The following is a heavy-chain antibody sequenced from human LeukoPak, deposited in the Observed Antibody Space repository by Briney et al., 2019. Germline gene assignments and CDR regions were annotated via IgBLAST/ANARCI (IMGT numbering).Heavy chain of an antibody. J-gene: IGHJ4*02. CDR1: GFTFSDYY. CDR2: ISSSGSTI. V-gene: IGHV3-11*01. CDR3: ARFVLGYSGYDHFDY. Sequence: PGGSLRLSCAASGFTFSDYYMSWIRQAPGRGLEWVSYISSSGSTIYYADSVKGRFTISRDNAKNSLYLQMNSLRAEDTAVYYCARFVLGYSGYDHFDYWGQGALVTVSS. D-gene: IGHD5-12*01.